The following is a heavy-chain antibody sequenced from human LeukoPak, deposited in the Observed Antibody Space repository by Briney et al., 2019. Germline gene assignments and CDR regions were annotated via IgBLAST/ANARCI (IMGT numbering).Heavy chain of an antibody. D-gene: IGHD6-25*01. CDR3: AREGAAAEDVNWFDP. J-gene: IGHJ5*02. Sequence: ASVKVSCKASGYTFTGYYMHWVRQAPGQGLEWMGWINPNSGGTHYAQKFQDRVTMTRDTSISTAYMELNSLRSDDTAVYYCAREGAAAEDVNWFDPWGQGTLVTVSS. CDR1: GYTFTGYY. CDR2: INPNSGGT. V-gene: IGHV1-2*02.